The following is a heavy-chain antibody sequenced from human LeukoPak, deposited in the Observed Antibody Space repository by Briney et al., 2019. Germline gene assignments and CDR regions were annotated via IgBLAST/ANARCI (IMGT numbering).Heavy chain of an antibody. D-gene: IGHD3-22*01. CDR3: ARLRDSSGYYSNWFDP. CDR2: IYPGDSDT. Sequence: GESLKISCKGSGYSFNSYWIGWVRQMPGKGLEWMGIIYPGDSDTRYSPSFQGQVTISADKSISTAYLQWSSLKASDTAMYYCARLRDSSGYYSNWFDPWGQGTLVTVSS. CDR1: GYSFNSYW. V-gene: IGHV5-51*01. J-gene: IGHJ5*02.